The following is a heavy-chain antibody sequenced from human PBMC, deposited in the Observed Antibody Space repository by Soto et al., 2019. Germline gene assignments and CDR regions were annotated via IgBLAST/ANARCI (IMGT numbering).Heavy chain of an antibody. CDR3: ARNYDFWSGGDYYFDY. CDR2: INQDGSEK. D-gene: IGHD3-3*01. Sequence: GGSLRLSCAASGFTFSTYWMDWVRQTPGKGLEWVANINQDGSEKNYVDSVKGRFTIYRDNAKNSLYLQMSSLTAEDSALYYCARNYDFWSGGDYYFDYWGQGTLVPVSS. J-gene: IGHJ4*02. V-gene: IGHV3-7*01. CDR1: GFTFSTYW.